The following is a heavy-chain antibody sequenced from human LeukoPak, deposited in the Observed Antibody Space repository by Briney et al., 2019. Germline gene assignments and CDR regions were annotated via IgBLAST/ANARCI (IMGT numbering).Heavy chain of an antibody. CDR3: ARGIIAAAGNFDY. CDR1: GFTVSSNY. V-gene: IGHV3-23*01. J-gene: IGHJ4*02. Sequence: GGSLRLSCAASGFTVSSNYMSWVRQAPGKGLEWVSAISGSGGSTYYADSVKGRFTISRDNSKNTLYLQMNSLRAEDTAVYYCARGIIAAAGNFDYWGQGTLVTVSS. D-gene: IGHD6-13*01. CDR2: ISGSGGST.